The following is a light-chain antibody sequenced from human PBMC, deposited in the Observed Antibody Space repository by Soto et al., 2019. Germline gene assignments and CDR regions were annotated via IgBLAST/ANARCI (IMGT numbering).Light chain of an antibody. V-gene: IGKV1-6*01. CDR1: QGIRND. Sequence: AIQMTQSPSSLYASVVDRFTMSFRASQGIRNDLDWFQQKPGKAPKLLIYAASNLQSGVPARFSGSGSGTDFTLTISSLQPEDFATYYCLQKYFYPFTFGPGTKVDIK. CDR2: AAS. CDR3: LQKYFYPFT. J-gene: IGKJ3*01.